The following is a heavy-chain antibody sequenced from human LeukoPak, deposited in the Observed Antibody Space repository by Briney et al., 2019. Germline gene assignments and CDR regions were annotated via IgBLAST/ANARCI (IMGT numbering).Heavy chain of an antibody. Sequence: ASVKVSCKASGYTFIGHYIYWVRQATGQGLGWMGWMNPNSGNTGYAQKFQGRVTMTRNTSISTAYMELSSLRSEDTAVYYCARSFSGSTGYWGQGTLVTVSS. CDR2: MNPNSGNT. CDR3: ARSFSGSTGY. D-gene: IGHD3-22*01. V-gene: IGHV1-8*02. J-gene: IGHJ4*02. CDR1: GYTFIGHY.